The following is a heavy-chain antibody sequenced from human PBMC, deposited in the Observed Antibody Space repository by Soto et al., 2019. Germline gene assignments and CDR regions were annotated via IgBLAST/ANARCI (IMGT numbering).Heavy chain of an antibody. Sequence: QVQLVQSAAEVGKPGASVKVSCKASGYTFTPIRLSWVRQAPGKGLEWMGWIRPHNGDTQYAQKFQGRVTMTADSSTTTAYMEVRSLRPDETAVFYCARERSGWYDFWGQGTLVTVSS. CDR1: GYTFTPIR. CDR2: IRPHNGDT. V-gene: IGHV1-18*01. J-gene: IGHJ5*01. D-gene: IGHD6-19*01. CDR3: ARERSGWYDF.